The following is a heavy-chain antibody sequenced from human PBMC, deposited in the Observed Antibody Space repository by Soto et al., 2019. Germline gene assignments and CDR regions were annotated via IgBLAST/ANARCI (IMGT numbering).Heavy chain of an antibody. Sequence: GGSLRLSCAASGFTFSSYSMNWVRQAPGKGLEWVAVISYDGSNKYYADSVKGRFTISRDNSKNTLYLQMNSLRAEDTAVYYCASAIRVVISHYWGQGTLVTVSS. J-gene: IGHJ4*02. CDR3: ASAIRVVISHY. CDR1: GFTFSSYS. D-gene: IGHD3-3*01. V-gene: IGHV3-30*03. CDR2: ISYDGSNK.